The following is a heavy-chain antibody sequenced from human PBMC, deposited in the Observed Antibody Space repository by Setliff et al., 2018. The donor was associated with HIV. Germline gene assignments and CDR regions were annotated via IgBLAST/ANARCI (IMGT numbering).Heavy chain of an antibody. Sequence: KPSETLSLTCTVSGGSISSSSYYWGWIRQPPGKGLEWIGSIYYSGSTSYNPSLHSRVTIALDTSKNQFSLTLSSVSGADTALYFCARGGKRAFDIWGQGAMVTVSS. J-gene: IGHJ3*02. V-gene: IGHV4-39*07. CDR3: ARGGKRAFDI. CDR2: IYYSGST. CDR1: GGSISSSSYY.